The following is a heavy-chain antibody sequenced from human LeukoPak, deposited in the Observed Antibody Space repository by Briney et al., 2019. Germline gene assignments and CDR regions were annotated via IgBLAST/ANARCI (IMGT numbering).Heavy chain of an antibody. CDR3: ARVLKTRSGWYRPGGY. CDR2: MNPNSGNT. J-gene: IGHJ4*02. V-gene: IGHV1-8*01. D-gene: IGHD6-19*01. CDR1: GYTFTSYD. Sequence: ASVNVSCKASGYTFTSYDINWVRQATGQGLEWMGWMNPNSGNTGYAQKFQGRVTMTRNTSISTAYMELSSLRSEDTAVYYCARVLKTRSGWYRPGGYWGQGTLVTVSS.